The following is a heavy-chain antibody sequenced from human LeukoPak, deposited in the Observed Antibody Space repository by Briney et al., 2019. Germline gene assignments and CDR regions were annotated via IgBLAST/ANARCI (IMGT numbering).Heavy chain of an antibody. Sequence: SETLSLTCTVPGYSISSGYYWGWIRQPPGKGLEWIGSIYHSGSTYYNPSLKSRVTISVDTSKNQFSLKLSSVTAADTAVYYCATAPCYCSSTSCPPDYWGQGTLVTVSS. CDR3: ATAPCYCSSTSCPPDY. D-gene: IGHD2-2*01. J-gene: IGHJ4*02. CDR2: IYHSGST. CDR1: GYSISSGYY. V-gene: IGHV4-38-2*02.